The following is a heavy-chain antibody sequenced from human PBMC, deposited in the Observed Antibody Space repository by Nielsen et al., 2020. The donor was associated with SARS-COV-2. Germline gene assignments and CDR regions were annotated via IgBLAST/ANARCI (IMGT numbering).Heavy chain of an antibody. D-gene: IGHD2-8*01. V-gene: IGHV1-2*06. Sequence: WVRQAPGQGLEWMGRINPNSGGTNYAQKFQGRVTMTRDTSISTAYMELSRLRSDDTAVYYCARVDCTNGVCYYYYYGMDVWGQGTTVTVSS. CDR3: ARVDCTNGVCYYYYYGMDV. CDR2: INPNSGGT. J-gene: IGHJ6*02.